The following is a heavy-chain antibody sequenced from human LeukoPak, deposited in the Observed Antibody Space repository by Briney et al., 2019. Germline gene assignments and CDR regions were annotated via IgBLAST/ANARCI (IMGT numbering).Heavy chain of an antibody. CDR3: ARDREITMVRGVIITIGWFDP. V-gene: IGHV4-4*07. CDR1: GGSISSCY. CDR2: IYTSGST. J-gene: IGHJ5*02. Sequence: PSETLSLTCTVSGGSISSCYWSWIRQPAGKGLEWIGRIYTSGSTNYNPSLKSRVTMSVDTSKNQFSLKLSSVTAADTAVYYCARDREITMVRGVIITIGWFDPWGQGTLVTVSS. D-gene: IGHD3-10*01.